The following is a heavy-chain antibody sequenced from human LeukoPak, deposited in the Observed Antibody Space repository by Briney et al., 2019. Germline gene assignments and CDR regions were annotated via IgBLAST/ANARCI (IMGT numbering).Heavy chain of an antibody. CDR2: IWYDGSNK. J-gene: IGHJ5*02. CDR3: ARDNWNYTGNWFDP. D-gene: IGHD1-7*01. V-gene: IGHV3-33*01. CDR1: GFTFSSYG. Sequence: GGSLRLSCAASGFTFSSYGMHWVRQAPGKGLEWVAVIWYDGSNKYYADSVKGRFTISRDNSKNTLYLQMNSLRAEDTAVYYCARDNWNYTGNWFDPWGQGTLVTVSS.